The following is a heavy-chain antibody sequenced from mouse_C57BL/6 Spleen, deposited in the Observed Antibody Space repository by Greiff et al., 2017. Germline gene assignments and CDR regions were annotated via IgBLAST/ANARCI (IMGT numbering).Heavy chain of an antibody. J-gene: IGHJ2*01. Sequence: EVHLVESEGGLVQPGSSMKLSCTASGFTFSDYYMAWVRQVPEKGLEWVANINYDGSSTYYLDSLKSRFIISRATAKNILYLQMSSLTSEDTATNYCARPDYYFDFWGKGTTLTVSS. D-gene: IGHD2-4*01. CDR1: GFTFSDYY. CDR2: INYDGSST. V-gene: IGHV5-16*01. CDR3: ARPDYYFDF.